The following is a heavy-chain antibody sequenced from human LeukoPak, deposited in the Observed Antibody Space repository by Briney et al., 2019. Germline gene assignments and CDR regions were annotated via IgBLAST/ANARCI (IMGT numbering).Heavy chain of an antibody. CDR3: ASHTEVTAIPNDAFDI. Sequence: GESLKISCKGSGYSFTSYWIGWVRQMPGKGLEWMGIIYPGDSDTRYSPSFQGQVTIPADKSISTAYLQWSSLKASDTAMYYCASHTEVTAIPNDAFDIWGQGTMVTVSS. CDR2: IYPGDSDT. D-gene: IGHD2-21*02. J-gene: IGHJ3*02. CDR1: GYSFTSYW. V-gene: IGHV5-51*01.